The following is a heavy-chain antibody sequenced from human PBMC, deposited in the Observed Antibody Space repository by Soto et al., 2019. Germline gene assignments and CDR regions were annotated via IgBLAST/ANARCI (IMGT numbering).Heavy chain of an antibody. V-gene: IGHV3-53*01. J-gene: IGHJ4*02. CDR3: ARVRGYSYELGY. Sequence: GGSLRPSCAASGFTVSSNYMSWGRQAPGKGLEWVSVIYSGGSTYYADSVKGRFTISRDNSKNTLYLQMNSLRAEDTAVYYCARVRGYSYELGYWGQGTLVTVPQ. D-gene: IGHD5-18*01. CDR2: IYSGGST. CDR1: GFTVSSNY.